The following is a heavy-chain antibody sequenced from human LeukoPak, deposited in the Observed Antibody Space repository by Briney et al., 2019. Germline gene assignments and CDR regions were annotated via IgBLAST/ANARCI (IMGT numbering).Heavy chain of an antibody. V-gene: IGHV3-23*01. D-gene: IGHD6-13*01. Sequence: GGSLRLSCAASGFSFSNYAMTWVRQAPGKGLEWVSTISSGDDITYYADSAKGRFTIYRDNPKNTLYLQMNSLRAEDTAIYYCAKRPGKAAAGPFDPWGQGTLVTVSS. CDR2: ISSGDDIT. CDR1: GFSFSNYA. J-gene: IGHJ5*02. CDR3: AKRPGKAAAGPFDP.